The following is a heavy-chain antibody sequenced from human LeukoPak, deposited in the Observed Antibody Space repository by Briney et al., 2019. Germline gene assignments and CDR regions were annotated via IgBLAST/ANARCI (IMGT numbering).Heavy chain of an antibody. CDR2: ISGSGGST. V-gene: IGHV3-23*01. D-gene: IGHD6-19*01. CDR1: GFPFSSYA. CDR3: ATQRSGSVAESGY. Sequence: GGSLRLSCAASGFPFSSYAMSWVRQAPGKGLEWVSAISGSGGSTYYADSVKGRFTISRDNSKNTLYLQMNSLRAEDTAVYYCATQRSGSVAESGYWGQGTLVTVSS. J-gene: IGHJ4*02.